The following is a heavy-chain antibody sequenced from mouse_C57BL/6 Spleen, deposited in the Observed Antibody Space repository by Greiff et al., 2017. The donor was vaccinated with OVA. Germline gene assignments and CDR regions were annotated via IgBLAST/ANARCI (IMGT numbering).Heavy chain of an antibody. V-gene: IGHV1-26*01. CDR3: ARGGLAGSYAMDY. D-gene: IGHD1-1*01. CDR2: INPNNGGT. CDR1: GYTFTDYY. Sequence: VQLQQSGPELVKPGASVKISCKASGYTFTDYYMNWVKQSHGKSLEWIGDINPNNGGTSYNQQFKGKATLTVDKSSSTTYMELRSLTSEDSAVYYCARGGLAGSYAMDYWGQGTSVTVSS. J-gene: IGHJ4*01.